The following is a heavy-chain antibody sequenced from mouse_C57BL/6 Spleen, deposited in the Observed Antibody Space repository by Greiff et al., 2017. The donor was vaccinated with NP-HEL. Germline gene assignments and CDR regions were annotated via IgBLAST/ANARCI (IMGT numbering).Heavy chain of an antibody. CDR3: ARFYYYGGSLLYAVDY. J-gene: IGHJ4*01. D-gene: IGHD1-1*01. CDR2: IDPSDSET. V-gene: IGHV1-52*01. CDR1: GYTFTSYW. Sequence: VQLQQPGAELVRPGSSVKLSCKASGYTFTSYWMHWVKQRPIQGLEWIGNIDPSDSETHYNQKFKDKATLTVDKSSSTAYMPLSSLTSEDSAVYYCARFYYYGGSLLYAVDYWGQGTSVTVSS.